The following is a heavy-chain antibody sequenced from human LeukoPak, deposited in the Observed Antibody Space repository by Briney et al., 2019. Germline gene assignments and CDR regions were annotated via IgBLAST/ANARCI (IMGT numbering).Heavy chain of an antibody. V-gene: IGHV3-21*01. CDR3: ARLYYYDSSGWGAFDI. Sequence: PGGSLRLSCAASGFTFSSIAMSWVRQAPGKGLEWVSAIRSNGETAYNVASVKGRFTISRDNAKNSLYLQMNSLRAEDTAVYYCARLYYYDSSGWGAFDIWGQGTMVTVSS. CDR2: IRSNGETA. J-gene: IGHJ3*02. D-gene: IGHD3-22*01. CDR1: GFTFSSIA.